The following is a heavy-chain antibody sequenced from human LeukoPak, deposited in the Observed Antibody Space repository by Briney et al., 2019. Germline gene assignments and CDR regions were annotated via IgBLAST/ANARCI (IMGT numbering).Heavy chain of an antibody. J-gene: IGHJ1*01. D-gene: IGHD7-27*01. CDR3: ATEVWGHFQH. V-gene: IGHV3-48*04. CDR2: ISSSGDTI. CDR1: GFTFSSYA. Sequence: GGSLRLSCAASGFTFSSYAMSWVRQAPGKGLEWVSYISSSGDTIYYADSVKGRFTISRDNAKNSLYLQMNSLRAEDTAVYYCATEVWGHFQHWGQGALVTVSS.